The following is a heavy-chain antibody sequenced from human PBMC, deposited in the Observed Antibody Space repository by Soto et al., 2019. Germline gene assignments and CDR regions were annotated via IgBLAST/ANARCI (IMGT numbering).Heavy chain of an antibody. D-gene: IGHD2-15*01. Sequence: QVQLVQSGAEVKKPGSSVKVSCKASGGTFSSYAISWVRQAPGQGLEWMGGIIPIFGTANYAQKFQGRVTITADESTSTAYMELSSLRSEDTAVYYCARGLKVVVAAQSDAFDIWGQGTMVTVSS. CDR3: ARGLKVVVAAQSDAFDI. J-gene: IGHJ3*02. CDR2: IIPIFGTA. V-gene: IGHV1-69*01. CDR1: GGTFSSYA.